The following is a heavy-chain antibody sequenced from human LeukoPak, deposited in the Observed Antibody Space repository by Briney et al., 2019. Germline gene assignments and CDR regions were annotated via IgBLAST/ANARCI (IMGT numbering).Heavy chain of an antibody. CDR3: ARGFRGANWFDP. CDR1: GFTFSSYS. V-gene: IGHV3-21*04. J-gene: IGHJ5*02. Sequence: PGGSLRLSCAASGFTFSSYSMNWVRQAPGKGLEWVSSISSSSSYIYYADSVKGRFTISRDNAENSLYLQMNSLRAEDTALYYCARGFRGANWFDPWGQGTLVTVSS. CDR2: ISSSSSYI. D-gene: IGHD3-10*01.